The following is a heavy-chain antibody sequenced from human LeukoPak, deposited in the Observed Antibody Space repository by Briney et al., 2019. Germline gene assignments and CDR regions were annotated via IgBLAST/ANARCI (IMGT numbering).Heavy chain of an antibody. CDR3: AKDWSCDY. J-gene: IGHJ4*02. V-gene: IGHV3-23*01. CDR2: IGTAGDP. CDR1: GFTFSTYA. D-gene: IGHD3-10*01. Sequence: PGGSLRLSCAASGFTFSTYAMTWVRQAPGKGLEWVSAIGTAGDPHYSDSVRGRFTISRGNSKNTLSLQMNNLRAEDTAIYYCAKDWSCDYWGQGTLVTVSS.